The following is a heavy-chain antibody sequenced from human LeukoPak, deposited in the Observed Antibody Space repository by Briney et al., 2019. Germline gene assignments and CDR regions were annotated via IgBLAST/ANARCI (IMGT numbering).Heavy chain of an antibody. J-gene: IGHJ4*02. CDR3: VKRGSPTFDY. CDR2: ISDRT. V-gene: IGHV3-23*01. Sequence: GGSLRLSCAASGFTFSTYAMSWVRQAPGKGLEWVSAISDRTYYADSVKGRFTISRDISRNTLYLQMNSLRAEDTAVYYCVKRGSPTFDYRGQGTLVTVSS. CDR1: GFTFSTYA. D-gene: IGHD1-26*01.